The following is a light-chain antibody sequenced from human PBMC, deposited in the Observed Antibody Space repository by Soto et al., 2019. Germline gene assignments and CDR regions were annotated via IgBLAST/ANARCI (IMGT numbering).Light chain of an antibody. CDR1: SSNIGSNT. Sequence: QAVVTQPPSASGTPGQRVTISCSGSSSNIGSNTVNWYQQLPGTAPKLLIYSNNQRHSGVPDRFSGSKSGTSASLAISGRQSEDESDYYCAAWEDSLNGVVFGGGTTLTVL. V-gene: IGLV1-44*01. CDR2: SNN. J-gene: IGLJ2*01. CDR3: AAWEDSLNGVV.